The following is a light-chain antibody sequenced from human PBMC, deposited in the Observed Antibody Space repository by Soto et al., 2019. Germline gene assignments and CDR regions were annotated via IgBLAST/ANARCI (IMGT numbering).Light chain of an antibody. V-gene: IGKV1-5*03. J-gene: IGKJ1*01. CDR1: ETISSW. CDR2: NAS. Sequence: DIQMTQSPSTLSGSVGDRVTITCRASETISSWLAWYQQKPGKAPKLLIYNASTLKSGVPSRFSGSGSGTDFTLTISRPEPEDFAVYYCQQYGSSPTWTVGQGTKGDIK. CDR3: QQYGSSPTWT.